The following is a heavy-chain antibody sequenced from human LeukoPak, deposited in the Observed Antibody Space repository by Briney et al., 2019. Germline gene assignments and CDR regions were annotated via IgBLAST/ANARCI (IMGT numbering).Heavy chain of an antibody. CDR2: ISGHGGSI. V-gene: IGHV3-23*01. Sequence: GGSLRLSCAASGFTFSSYWMTWVRQAPGKGLEWVSTISGHGGSIYYADSVKGRFTISRDNSKNTLYLQMNSLRAEDTAIYYCAKDQVVVPAAGDVLDIWGQGTMVTVSS. CDR1: GFTFSSYW. J-gene: IGHJ3*02. CDR3: AKDQVVVPAAGDVLDI. D-gene: IGHD2-2*01.